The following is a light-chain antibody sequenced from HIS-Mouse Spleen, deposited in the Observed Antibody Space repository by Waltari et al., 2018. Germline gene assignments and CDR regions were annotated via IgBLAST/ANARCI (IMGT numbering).Light chain of an antibody. CDR2: DVS. Sequence: QSALTQPRSVSGSPGQSVTISCTGTSSDVGGYHYFSCYQRHPGKAPKLMIYDVSKRPSGVPDRFSGSKSGNTASLTISGLQAEDEADYYCCSYAGSYTYVFGTGTKVTVL. V-gene: IGLV2-11*01. CDR3: CSYAGSYTYV. J-gene: IGLJ1*01. CDR1: SSDVGGYHY.